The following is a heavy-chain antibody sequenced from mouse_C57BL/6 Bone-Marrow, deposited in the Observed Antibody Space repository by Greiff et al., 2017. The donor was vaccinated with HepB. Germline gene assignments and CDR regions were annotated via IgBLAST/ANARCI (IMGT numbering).Heavy chain of an antibody. V-gene: IGHV1-55*01. J-gene: IGHJ2*01. D-gene: IGHD1-1*01. Sequence: QVQLQQSGAELVKPGASVKMSCKASGYTFTSYWITWVKQRPGQGLEWIGDIYPGSGSTNYNEKFKSKATLTVDTAYSTAYMQLSSLTSEDSAVYYCALYYGSSYVPFDYWGQGTTLTVSS. CDR3: ALYYGSSYVPFDY. CDR2: IYPGSGST. CDR1: GYTFTSYW.